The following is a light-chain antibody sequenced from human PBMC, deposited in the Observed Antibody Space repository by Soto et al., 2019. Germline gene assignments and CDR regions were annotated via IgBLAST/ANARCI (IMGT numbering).Light chain of an antibody. V-gene: IGLV1-47*01. Sequence: QSVLTQPPSASGTPGQRVTISCSGSSSNIGSNYVYWYQQLPGTAPKLLIYRNNPRPSGVPDRFSGSKSGTSASLAISGLRSEDEADYYCAAWDDSLRGGVFGTGTKLTVL. CDR2: RNN. CDR3: AAWDDSLRGGV. CDR1: SSNIGSNY. J-gene: IGLJ1*01.